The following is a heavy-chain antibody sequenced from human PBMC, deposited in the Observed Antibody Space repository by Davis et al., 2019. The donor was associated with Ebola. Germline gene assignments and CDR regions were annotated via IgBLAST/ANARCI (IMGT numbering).Heavy chain of an antibody. Sequence: GESLKISCKGSGYKFTNYWIGWVRQMLGKGLEWMGIIYPDDSDTRYGPSFQGQVTISADESISTAYLQWSSLKASDTAMYYCARVSRDGYKHFDYWGQGTLVTVSS. CDR3: ARVSRDGYKHFDY. D-gene: IGHD5-24*01. CDR2: IYPDDSDT. J-gene: IGHJ4*02. V-gene: IGHV5-51*01. CDR1: GYKFTNYW.